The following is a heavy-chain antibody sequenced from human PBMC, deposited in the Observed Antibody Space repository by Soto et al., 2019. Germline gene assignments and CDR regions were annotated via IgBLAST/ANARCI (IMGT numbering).Heavy chain of an antibody. CDR2: IFYSGST. CDR3: ARAEGRYCSGGSCYREYFQH. CDR1: GGSLSSGGYY. J-gene: IGHJ1*01. V-gene: IGHV4-31*02. D-gene: IGHD2-15*01. Sequence: SEPLSLTWTVSGGSLSSGGYYWSWISQHPGKGLEWIGYIFYSGSTHYNPSLKSRVTMSVDTSKNQFSLRLTSVTAADTAVYYCARAEGRYCSGGSCYREYFQHWGQGTLVTVSS.